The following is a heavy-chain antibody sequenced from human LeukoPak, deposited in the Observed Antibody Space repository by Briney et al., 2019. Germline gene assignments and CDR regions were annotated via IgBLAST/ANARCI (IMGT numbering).Heavy chain of an antibody. V-gene: IGHV3-21*01. Sequence: PGGSLRLSCAASGFTFTSYSMHWVRLAPGKGLEWVSSINNGSRYMQYADSVKGRFTISRDNAKNSLYLQMNSLRAEDTAVYYCARDRRSIPRLDYWGQGTLVTVSS. CDR1: GFTFTSYS. J-gene: IGHJ4*02. CDR3: ARDRRSIPRLDY. D-gene: IGHD2-2*02. CDR2: INNGSRYM.